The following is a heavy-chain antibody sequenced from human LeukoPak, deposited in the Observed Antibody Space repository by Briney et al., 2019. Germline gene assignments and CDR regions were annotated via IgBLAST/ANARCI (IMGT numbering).Heavy chain of an antibody. V-gene: IGHV4-39*01. J-gene: IGHJ4*02. Sequence: SETLSLTCTLSGGSISSSTHFWGWIRQPPGKGLEWIGNLYYSGTTYYNPSLKSRVTISVDTSKNQFSLKLSSVTAADTAVYYCAVLWLTQYCSDSWGQGTLVTVSS. CDR3: AVLWLTQYCSDS. D-gene: IGHD3-10*01. CDR2: LYYSGTT. CDR1: GGSISSSTHF.